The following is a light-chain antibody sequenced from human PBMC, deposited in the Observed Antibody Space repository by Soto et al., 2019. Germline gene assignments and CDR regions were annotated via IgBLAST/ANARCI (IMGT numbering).Light chain of an antibody. J-gene: IGLJ3*02. CDR3: QSYDNSLSAWV. CDR1: SSNIGAGYD. CDR2: GNN. Sequence: QSVLTQPPSVSGAPGQRVTISCTGSSSNIGAGYDVHWYQQLLGTAPKLLIYGNNNRPSGVPDRFSGSKSGTSASLAITGLQAEDEAGYYCQSYDNSLSAWVFGGGTKLTVL. V-gene: IGLV1-40*01.